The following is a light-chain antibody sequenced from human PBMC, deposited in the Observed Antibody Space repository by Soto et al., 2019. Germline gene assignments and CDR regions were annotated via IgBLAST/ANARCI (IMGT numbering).Light chain of an antibody. V-gene: IGKV1-5*01. CDR3: QQYNSYSPLT. CDR1: QSISSW. CDR2: DTF. Sequence: DIQMTQSPSSLSASLGDRVSITCRASQSISSWLSCYQHKPGKAPKLMMFDTFSLESGVPSMFSGSRSGTEFTLTISSLQPDDYATYYCQQYNSYSPLTFGGGTKVDI. J-gene: IGKJ4*01.